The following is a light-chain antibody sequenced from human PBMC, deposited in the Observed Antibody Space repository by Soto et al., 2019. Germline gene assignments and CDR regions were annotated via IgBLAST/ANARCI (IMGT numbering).Light chain of an antibody. CDR2: GAS. Sequence: EIVLTQSPGTLSLSRGERATLSCRASQSVSSGYLAWYQQKPGQAPRLLIYGASSRATGIPDRFSGSGSGTDFTLTISRLEPEDSAVYYCKQYGSSPPLTFGGGTKVEIK. CDR1: QSVSSGY. CDR3: KQYGSSPPLT. V-gene: IGKV3-20*01. J-gene: IGKJ4*01.